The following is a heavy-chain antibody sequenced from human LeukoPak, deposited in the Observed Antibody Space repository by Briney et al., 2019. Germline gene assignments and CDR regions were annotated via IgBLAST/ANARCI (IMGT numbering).Heavy chain of an antibody. CDR3: AKVSRPTEWLAHFDY. CDR1: GFTFSTYW. V-gene: IGHV3-23*01. Sequence: PGGSLRLSCAASGFTFSTYWMHWVRQAPGKGLEWVSAISGSGGSTYYADSVKGRFTISRDNSKNTLYLQMNSLRAEDTAVYYCAKVSRPTEWLAHFDYWGQGTLVTVSS. CDR2: ISGSGGST. J-gene: IGHJ4*02. D-gene: IGHD3-3*01.